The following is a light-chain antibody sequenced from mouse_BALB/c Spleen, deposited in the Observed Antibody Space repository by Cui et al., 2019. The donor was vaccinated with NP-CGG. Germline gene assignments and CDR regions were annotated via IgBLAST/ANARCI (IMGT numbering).Light chain of an antibody. J-gene: IGLJ1*01. V-gene: IGLV1*01. Sequence: QAVVTQESALTTLPGETVTLTCRSSTGAVTTRNYANWVQEKPEHLFTGLIGGTNNRAPGVPTRFSGSLIGDKAALTITGAQTEDEAIYFCALWYSNHWVFGGGTKLTVL. CDR3: ALWYSNHWV. CDR2: GTN. CDR1: TGAVTTRNY.